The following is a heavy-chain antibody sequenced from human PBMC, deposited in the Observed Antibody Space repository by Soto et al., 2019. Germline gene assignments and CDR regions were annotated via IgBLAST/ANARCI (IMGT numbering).Heavy chain of an antibody. CDR1: GFTFSNYW. CDR2: INEDGSEK. J-gene: IGHJ4*02. CDR3: ARDLFDY. V-gene: IGHV3-7*01. Sequence: PGGSLRLSCAASGFTFSNYWMNWVRRAPGKGLEWVANINEDGSEKYYVDSAKGRFTISRDNAKNSLYLQMSSLRAEDTAVYYCARDLFDYWGQGTLVTVSS.